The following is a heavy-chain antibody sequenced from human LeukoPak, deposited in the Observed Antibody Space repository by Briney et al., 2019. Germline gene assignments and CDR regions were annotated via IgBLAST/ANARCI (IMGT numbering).Heavy chain of an antibody. CDR3: ARAPHYSDSRTYSVQQYFDL. V-gene: IGHV4-31*03. CDR1: GDSISSGDYY. D-gene: IGHD3-22*01. J-gene: IGHJ2*01. CDR2: IYHSGSA. Sequence: PSETLSLTCTVSGDSISSGDYYWSWIRQHPGKGLEWIAYIYHSGSAYYNPSLKSRVTISVDTSKNQFSLKLRSVTAADTAVYYCARAPHYSDSRTYSVQQYFDLWGRGTLVSVSS.